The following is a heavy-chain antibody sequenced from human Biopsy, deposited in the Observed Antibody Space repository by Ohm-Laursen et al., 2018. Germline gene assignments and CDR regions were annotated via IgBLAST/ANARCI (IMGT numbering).Heavy chain of an antibody. CDR2: INAKTGDT. CDR3: TRGGYYYDSLAYYYWFDP. Sequence: EALVKVSCKASGYTFTGYHVHWVRQAPGQGLEWMGWINAKTGDTNYAQKFQGRVTMTRDTSISTAYVDLSSLRSDDTAVYYCTRGGYYYDSLAYYYWFDPWGQGTLVTVSS. D-gene: IGHD3-22*01. V-gene: IGHV1-2*02. CDR1: GYTFTGYH. J-gene: IGHJ5*02.